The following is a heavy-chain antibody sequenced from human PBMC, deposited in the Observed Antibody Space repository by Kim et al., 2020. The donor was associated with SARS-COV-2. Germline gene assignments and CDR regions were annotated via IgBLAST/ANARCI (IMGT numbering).Heavy chain of an antibody. J-gene: IGHJ2*01. V-gene: IGHV3-7*01. Sequence: GGSLRLSCAASGFTFSSYCMSWVRQAPGKGLEWVANIKQDGSEKNYVDSVKGRFTISRDNAKNSLYLQMNSLRAEDTAVYYCAREGVLGITIFGVVIPPPPGCYFDLWGRGTLVTVSS. CDR3: AREGVLGITIFGVVIPPPPGCYFDL. CDR2: IKQDGSEK. D-gene: IGHD3-3*01. CDR1: GFTFSSYC.